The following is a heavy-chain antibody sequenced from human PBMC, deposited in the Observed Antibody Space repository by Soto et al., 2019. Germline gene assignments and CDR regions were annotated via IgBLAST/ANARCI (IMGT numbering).Heavy chain of an antibody. J-gene: IGHJ6*02. V-gene: IGHV3-7*01. D-gene: IGHD6-19*01. Sequence: GGSLRLSCAASGFTFSSYWMSWVRQAPGKGLEWVANIKQDGSEKYYVDSVKGRFTISRDNAKNSLYLQMNSLRAEDTAVYYCARDWGIAVAGPTMDYYYYYVMDFSGQGTSVTVSS. CDR3: ARDWGIAVAGPTMDYYYYYVMDF. CDR2: IKQDGSEK. CDR1: GFTFSSYW.